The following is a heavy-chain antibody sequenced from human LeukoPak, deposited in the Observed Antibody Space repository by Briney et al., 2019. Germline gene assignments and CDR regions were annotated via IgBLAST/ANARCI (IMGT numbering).Heavy chain of an antibody. D-gene: IGHD2-21*02. J-gene: IGHJ4*02. CDR2: INAANGDT. Sequence: GASVKVSCKASGYTFTSYAMHWVRQAPGQRLEWMGWINAANGDTKYSQEFQGRVTITRDTSTSTAYMELRSLRSDDTAVYYCARDAPLAYCGGDCYSTLDYWGQGTLVTVSS. CDR1: GYTFTSYA. CDR3: ARDAPLAYCGGDCYSTLDY. V-gene: IGHV1-3*01.